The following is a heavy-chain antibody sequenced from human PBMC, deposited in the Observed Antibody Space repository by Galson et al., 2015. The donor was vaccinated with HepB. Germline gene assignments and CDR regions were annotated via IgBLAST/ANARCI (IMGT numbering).Heavy chain of an antibody. Sequence: SVKVSCKASGYTFTSYGISWVRQAPGQGLEWMGWISAYNGNTNYAQKLQGRVTMTTDTSTSTAYMELRSLRSDDTAVYYCARDGSSWYGHYYYGMDVWGQGTTVTVSS. CDR1: GYTFTSYG. J-gene: IGHJ6*02. CDR2: ISAYNGNT. D-gene: IGHD6-13*01. CDR3: ARDGSSWYGHYYYGMDV. V-gene: IGHV1-18*01.